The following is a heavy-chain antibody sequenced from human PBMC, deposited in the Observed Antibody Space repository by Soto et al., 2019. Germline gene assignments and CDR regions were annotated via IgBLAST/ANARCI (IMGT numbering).Heavy chain of an antibody. V-gene: IGHV3-30-3*01. J-gene: IGHJ1*01. CDR3: ARSRSGAVPDSFGY. Sequence: QVQLVESGGRVVQPGGSLRLSCAASGFMFSRDAIHWVRQAPGKGLEWVAVISKDGSVKYYADSVRGRFSISRDKSKNTVYLEMNGMRDDDTAVFYCARSRSGAVPDSFGYWGQGTLVTVSS. CDR1: GFMFSRDA. D-gene: IGHD3-3*01. CDR2: ISKDGSVK.